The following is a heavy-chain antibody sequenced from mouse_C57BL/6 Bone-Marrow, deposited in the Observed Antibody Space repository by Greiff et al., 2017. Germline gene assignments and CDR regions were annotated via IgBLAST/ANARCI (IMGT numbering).Heavy chain of an antibody. V-gene: IGHV1-39*01. CDR1: GYSFTDYN. J-gene: IGHJ4*01. Sequence: VQLKQPGPELVKPGASVKISCKASGYSFTDYNMNWVKQSNGKSLEWIGVINPNYGTTSYNQKFKGKAPLTVDQSSNTAYMQLNSLTSEDSAVYYCARGYDYDCAMDYWGQGTSVTVSS. CDR2: INPNYGTT. D-gene: IGHD2-4*01. CDR3: ARGYDYDCAMDY.